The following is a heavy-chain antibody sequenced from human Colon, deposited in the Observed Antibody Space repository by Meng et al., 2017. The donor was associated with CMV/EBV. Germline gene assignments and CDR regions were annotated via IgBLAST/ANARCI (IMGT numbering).Heavy chain of an antibody. Sequence: GGSPRLSCVASGFTFNGYWMTWVRQAPGKGLEWVANIRQDGNEKKYVDSVKGRFTISRDNAKSSLFLQMNSLRVEDTAVYYCARTTSTTCYDYWGQGTLVTVSS. J-gene: IGHJ4*02. CDR2: IRQDGNEK. CDR1: GFTFNGYW. CDR3: ARTTSTTCYDY. D-gene: IGHD2-2*01. V-gene: IGHV3-7*01.